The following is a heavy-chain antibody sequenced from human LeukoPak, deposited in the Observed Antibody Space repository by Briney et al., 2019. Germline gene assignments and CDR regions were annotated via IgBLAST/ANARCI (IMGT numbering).Heavy chain of an antibody. D-gene: IGHD3-22*01. Sequence: ASVRVSCKVSGYTFTELSIHWVRQAPGKGLEWMGGFDREDGETVDAQKFQGRVTMTEDTSTDTAYMGLSSLRSDDTALYYCAIELVDSSDYFHAWGQGTLVTVSS. CDR3: AIELVDSSDYFHA. CDR1: GYTFTELS. CDR2: FDREDGET. J-gene: IGHJ5*02. V-gene: IGHV1-24*01.